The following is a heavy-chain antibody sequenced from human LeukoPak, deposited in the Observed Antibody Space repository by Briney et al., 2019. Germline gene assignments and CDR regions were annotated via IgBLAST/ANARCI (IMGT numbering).Heavy chain of an antibody. CDR2: ISYDGSNK. V-gene: IGHV3-30-3*01. CDR3: ARVVPAATGDAFDI. Sequence: GGSLRLSCAASGLTFSSYAMHWVRQAPGKGLEWVAVISYDGSNKYYADSVKGRFTISRDNSKNTLYLQMNSLRAEDTAVYYCARVVPAATGDAFDIWGQGTMVTVSS. CDR1: GLTFSSYA. J-gene: IGHJ3*02. D-gene: IGHD2-2*01.